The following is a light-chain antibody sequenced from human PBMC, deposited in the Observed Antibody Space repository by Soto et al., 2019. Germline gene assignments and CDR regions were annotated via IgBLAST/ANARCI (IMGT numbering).Light chain of an antibody. CDR1: QFIGRS. V-gene: IGKV1-5*03. J-gene: IGKJ1*01. Sequence: DIQMTQSPSTLSASVGDRVTITCRASQFIGRSLAWYQQKPGKAPKVLIYQASSLDTGVPSRFSGSGSGTECILDITSLPPDDFATYYCQQYEYYWTFGQGTKVDIK. CDR2: QAS. CDR3: QQYEYYWT.